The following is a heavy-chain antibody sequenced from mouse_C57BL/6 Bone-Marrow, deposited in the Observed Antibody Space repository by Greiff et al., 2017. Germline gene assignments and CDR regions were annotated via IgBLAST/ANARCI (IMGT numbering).Heavy chain of an antibody. CDR1: GYTFTSYG. Sequence: QVQLQQSGAELARPGASVKLSCKASGYTFTSYGISWVKQRTGQGLEWIGEIYPRSGNPYSNEKFKGKATLTADKSSSTAYMELHSLTSEDSAVDFSARSAPPLLTSYAMDYWGQGTSVTVSS. J-gene: IGHJ4*01. CDR3: ARSAPPLLTSYAMDY. D-gene: IGHD2-10*01. V-gene: IGHV1-81*01. CDR2: IYPRSGNP.